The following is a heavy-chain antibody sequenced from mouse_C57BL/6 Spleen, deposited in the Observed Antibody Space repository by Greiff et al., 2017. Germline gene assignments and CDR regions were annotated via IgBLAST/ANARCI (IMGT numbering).Heavy chain of an antibody. CDR3: AREVGGEGYIDY. CDR2: ISDSGSYT. J-gene: IGHJ2*01. CDR1: GFTFSSYA. D-gene: IGHD1-3*01. V-gene: IGHV5-4*01. Sequence: EVHLVQPGAGLVKPGGSLKLSCAASGFTFSSYAMPWVRQTPGKSLEWVATISDSGSYTTYPDNVKGRSTLSRDNAKNHPYLQMSQLTSEDTAKYYGAREVGGEGYIDYWGQGTAVTVSS.